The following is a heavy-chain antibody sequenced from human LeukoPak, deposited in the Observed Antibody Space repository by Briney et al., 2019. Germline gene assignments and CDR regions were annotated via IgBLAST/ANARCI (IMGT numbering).Heavy chain of an antibody. CDR1: GFSFSSYW. CDR2: IKSDGSGT. V-gene: IGHV3-74*01. D-gene: IGHD3-22*01. CDR3: ARRHYYDSSGYLY. J-gene: IGHJ4*02. Sequence: GGSLSLSCAASGFSFSSYWMFWVRQAPGKGLVWVSRIKSDGSGTTYADSVKGRFTISRDNAKNTLYLQMNSLRVEDTAVYYCARRHYYDSSGYLYWGQGTLVTVSS.